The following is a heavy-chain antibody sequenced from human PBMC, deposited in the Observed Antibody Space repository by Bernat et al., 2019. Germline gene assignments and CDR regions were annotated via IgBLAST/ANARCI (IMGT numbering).Heavy chain of an antibody. Sequence: QVQLVESGGGVVQPGRSLRLSCAASGFTFSSYGMHWVRQAPGKGLEWVAVISYDGSNKYYADSVKGRFTISRDNSKNTLYLQMNSLRAEDTAVYYCAKASIPFWLFGPWGQGTLGNVSS. D-gene: IGHD3-9*01. CDR2: ISYDGSNK. V-gene: IGHV3-30*18. CDR3: AKASIPFWLFGP. J-gene: IGHJ5*02. CDR1: GFTFSSYG.